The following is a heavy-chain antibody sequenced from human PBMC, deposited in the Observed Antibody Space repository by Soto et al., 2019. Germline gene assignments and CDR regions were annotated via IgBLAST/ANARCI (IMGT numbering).Heavy chain of an antibody. Sequence: PLEPLSLTCTVAGGYSSSSSYYWGWIRQPPGKGLEWIGSIYYSGSTYYNPSLKSRVTISVDTSKNQFSLKLSSVTAADTAVYYFARHLRFIGSGYYMDVWGKGTTVTVSS. CDR2: IYYSGST. V-gene: IGHV4-39*01. CDR1: GGYSSSSSYY. CDR3: ARHLRFIGSGYYMDV. D-gene: IGHD6-25*01. J-gene: IGHJ6*03.